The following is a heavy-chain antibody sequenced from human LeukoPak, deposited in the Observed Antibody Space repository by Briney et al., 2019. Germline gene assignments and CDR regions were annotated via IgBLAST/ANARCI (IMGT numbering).Heavy chain of an antibody. CDR1: GGSISSSSYY. V-gene: IGHV4-39*01. D-gene: IGHD2-2*01. J-gene: IGHJ2*01. Sequence: TSETLSLTCSVSGGSISSSSYYWGWIRQPPGKGLEWIGTIYYSGRTYYNPTLKSRVTMSVDTSKNQFSLRLSSVTAADTAVYYCAAIVVPAAPYWYFDLWGRGTLVTVSS. CDR2: IYYSGRT. CDR3: AAIVVPAAPYWYFDL.